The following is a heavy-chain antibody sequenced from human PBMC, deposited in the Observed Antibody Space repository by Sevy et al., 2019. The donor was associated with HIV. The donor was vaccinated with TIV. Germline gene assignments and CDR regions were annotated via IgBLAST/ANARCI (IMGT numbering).Heavy chain of an antibody. CDR1: GFTFGDYA. Sequence: CLRLSCTGSGFTFGDYAMSWFRQAPGKGLERVGFIRSKIYGGTTEYAASVKGRITIARDDSKSIAYLQMNSPKTEGTAVYYCTRHGGYNGPYYYGVDVWGQGTTVYVSS. V-gene: IGHV3-49*03. D-gene: IGHD5-12*01. CDR2: IRSKIYGGTT. J-gene: IGHJ6*02. CDR3: TRHGGYNGPYYYGVDV.